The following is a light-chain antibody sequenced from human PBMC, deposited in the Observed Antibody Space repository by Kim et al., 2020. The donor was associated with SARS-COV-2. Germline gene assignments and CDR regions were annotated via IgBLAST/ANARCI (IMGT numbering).Light chain of an antibody. V-gene: IGKV4-1*01. Sequence: RATLNCKSSQTVLYNSNNKNYLAWYQQKPGQAPKLLIYWASIRESGVSDRFSGSGSETDFTLPISSLQAEDVAVYYCQQYYSTPPNFGQGTKLEI. J-gene: IGKJ2*01. CDR3: QQYYSTPPN. CDR2: WAS. CDR1: QTVLYNSNNKNY.